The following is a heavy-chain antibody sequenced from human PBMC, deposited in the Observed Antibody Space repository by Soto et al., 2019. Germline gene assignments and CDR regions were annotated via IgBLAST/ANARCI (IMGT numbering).Heavy chain of an antibody. J-gene: IGHJ4*02. V-gene: IGHV1-69*13. Sequence: ASVKVSCKASGGTFSSYAISWVRQAPGQGLEWMGGIIPIFGTANYAQKFQGRVTITADESTSTAYMELSSLRSEDTAVYYCARDGKDGYNSASSYWGQGTLVTVSS. D-gene: IGHD5-12*01. CDR1: GGTFSSYA. CDR3: ARDGKDGYNSASSY. CDR2: IIPIFGTA.